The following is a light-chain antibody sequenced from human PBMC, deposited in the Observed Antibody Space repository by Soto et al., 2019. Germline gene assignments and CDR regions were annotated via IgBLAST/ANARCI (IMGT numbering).Light chain of an antibody. Sequence: DIQVTQSPSAMSASVGDRVTITCRPSQDIRHYLAWFQQKPGKVPKRLIFAVSNLESGVPSRFRGSGSGTEFTLTITSLQPEYFATYYCRQHNSYPWTFGQGTKVDIK. CDR3: RQHNSYPWT. J-gene: IGKJ1*01. CDR1: QDIRHY. V-gene: IGKV1-17*03. CDR2: AVS.